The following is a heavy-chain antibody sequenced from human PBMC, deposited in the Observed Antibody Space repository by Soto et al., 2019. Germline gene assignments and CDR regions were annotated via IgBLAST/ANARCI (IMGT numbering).Heavy chain of an antibody. D-gene: IGHD2-15*01. CDR3: ARDRRDIVVVVAAFDY. Sequence: QVQLVESGGGVVQPGRSLRLSCAASGFTFSSYGMHWVRQAPGKGLEWVAVIWYDGSNKYYADSVKGRFTISRDNSKNTLYLQMNSLRAEDTAVYYCARDRRDIVVVVAAFDYWGQGTLVTVSS. V-gene: IGHV3-33*01. J-gene: IGHJ4*02. CDR1: GFTFSSYG. CDR2: IWYDGSNK.